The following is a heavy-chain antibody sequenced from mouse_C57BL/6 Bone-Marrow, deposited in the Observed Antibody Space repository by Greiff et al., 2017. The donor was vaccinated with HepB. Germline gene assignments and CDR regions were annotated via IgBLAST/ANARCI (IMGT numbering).Heavy chain of an antibody. Sequence: VQLVESGAELARPGASVKMSCKASGYTFTSYTMHWVKQRPGQGLEWIGYINPSSGYTKYNQKFKDKATLTADKSPSTAYIQLSSLTSEDSAVYYCARLFGGDYWGQGTTLTVSS. CDR1: GYTFTSYT. J-gene: IGHJ2*01. CDR2: INPSSGYT. D-gene: IGHD1-1*02. CDR3: ARLFGGDY. V-gene: IGHV1-4*01.